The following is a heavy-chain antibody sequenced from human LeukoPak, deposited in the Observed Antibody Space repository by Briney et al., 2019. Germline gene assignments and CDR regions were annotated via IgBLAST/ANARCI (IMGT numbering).Heavy chain of an antibody. Sequence: GGSLRLSCAASGFNFRSYAIHWVRQAPGKGLEWVAVIWYDGSKTYYAESVKGRFTIARDNSNNMAYLQMTSLRVEDTAVYYCAKEVGPDLGSWGQGTRVTVS. CDR1: GFNFRSYA. J-gene: IGHJ4*02. CDR3: AKEVGPDLGS. V-gene: IGHV3-33*06. CDR2: IWYDGSKT. D-gene: IGHD1-26*01.